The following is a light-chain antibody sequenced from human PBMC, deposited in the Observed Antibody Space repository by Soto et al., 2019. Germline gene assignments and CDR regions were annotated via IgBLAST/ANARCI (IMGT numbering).Light chain of an antibody. J-gene: IGLJ2*01. V-gene: IGLV2-14*02. CDR2: EGS. CDR3: QSYDSSLSGLV. Sequence: QSVLTQPASVSGSPGQSITISCTGTSSDVGSYNLVSWYQQHPGKAPKLMIYEGSKRPSGVSNRFSGSKSGNTASLTISGLQAEDEADYYCQSYDSSLSGLVFGGGTKLTVL. CDR1: SSDVGSYNL.